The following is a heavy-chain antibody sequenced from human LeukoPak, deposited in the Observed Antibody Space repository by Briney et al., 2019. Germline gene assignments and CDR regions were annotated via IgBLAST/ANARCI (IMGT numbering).Heavy chain of an antibody. D-gene: IGHD3-10*01. CDR3: ARGRGLTLSYHYFDY. J-gene: IGHJ4*02. CDR2: ISSGTSTT. CDR1: GFTFSPLG. Sequence: GGSLRLSCAASGFTFSPLGMNWVRQAPGRGLEWVSYISSGTSTTYYADSVKGRFTISRDNAKNSLYLQLNSLRDEDAAVYYCARGRGLTLSYHYFDYWGQGTLVTVSS. V-gene: IGHV3-48*02.